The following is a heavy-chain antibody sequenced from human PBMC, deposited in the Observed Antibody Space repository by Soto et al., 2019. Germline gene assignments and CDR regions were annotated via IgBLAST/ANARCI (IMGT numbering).Heavy chain of an antibody. J-gene: IGHJ3*02. CDR1: GGTFSSYA. CDR2: IIPIFGTA. D-gene: IGHD3-3*01. CDR3: ARDYDFWSGYAFDI. Sequence: ASVKVSCKASGGTFSSYAISWVRQAPGQGLEWMGGIIPIFGTANYAQKFQGRVTITADESTSTAYMELSSLRSEDTAVYYCARDYDFWSGYAFDIWGQGTMVTVSS. V-gene: IGHV1-69*13.